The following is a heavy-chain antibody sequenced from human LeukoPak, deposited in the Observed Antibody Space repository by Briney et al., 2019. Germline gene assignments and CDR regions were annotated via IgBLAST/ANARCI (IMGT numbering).Heavy chain of an antibody. V-gene: IGHV3-48*02. J-gene: IGHJ6*03. Sequence: GRSLRLACAPSGFSFSGFGMNWVRQAPGKGLGWISYIGSSGSAGGNIYYAVSVKGRFTVSRDNAKDSLFLQMNSLQDADTAVYYCARAPTPYFTYYMDVWGKGTTVT. CDR1: GFSFSGFG. D-gene: IGHD2-21*01. CDR2: IGSSGSAGGNI. CDR3: ARAPTPYFTYYMDV.